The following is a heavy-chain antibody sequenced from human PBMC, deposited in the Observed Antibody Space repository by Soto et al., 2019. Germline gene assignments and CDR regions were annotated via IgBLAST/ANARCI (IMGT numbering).Heavy chain of an antibody. CDR3: TTGPSIVVVPAAGREAVAGIGEEFDY. V-gene: IGHV3-15*01. CDR1: GFTFSNAW. J-gene: IGHJ4*02. CDR2: IKSKTDGGTT. D-gene: IGHD2-2*01. Sequence: PGGSLRLSCAASGFTFSNAWMSWVRQAPGKGLEWVGRIKSKTDGGTTDYAAPVKGRFTISRDDSKNTLYLQMNSLKTEDTAVYYCTTGPSIVVVPAAGREAVAGIGEEFDYWGQGTLVTVSS.